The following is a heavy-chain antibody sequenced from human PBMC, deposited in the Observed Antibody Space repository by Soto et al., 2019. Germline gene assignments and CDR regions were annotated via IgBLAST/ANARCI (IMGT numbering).Heavy chain of an antibody. D-gene: IGHD6-19*01. Sequence: GASVKVSCKASGYPFTSYLVHLVRQAPGQGLEWMGIINPSDESATYAQRFRGRVTITRDTSTSTVYMELNSLTSDDTAVYYSARVQLSSAWSYAGDYWGQGTLVTVS. CDR3: ARVQLSSAWSYAGDY. V-gene: IGHV1-46*01. CDR2: INPSDESA. CDR1: GYPFTSYL. J-gene: IGHJ4*02.